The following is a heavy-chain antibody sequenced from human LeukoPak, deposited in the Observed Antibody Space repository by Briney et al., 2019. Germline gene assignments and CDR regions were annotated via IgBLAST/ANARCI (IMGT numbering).Heavy chain of an antibody. CDR3: ARSSTVTNPYYSTVWTS. CDR1: GYTFTGHF. Sequence: ASVKVSCKASGYTFTGHFLHWVRQAPGQGLEWMGWINPNRGDTNYAQKFQDSVAMTRDTSSSTAYMELRRLTSDDTAVYYCARSSTVTNPYYSTVWTSGAKGPRSPSP. D-gene: IGHD4-17*01. CDR2: INPNRGDT. V-gene: IGHV1-2*02. J-gene: IGHJ6*02.